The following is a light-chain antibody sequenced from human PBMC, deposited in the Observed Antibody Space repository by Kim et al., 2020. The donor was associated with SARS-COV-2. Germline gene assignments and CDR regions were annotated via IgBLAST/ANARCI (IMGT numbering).Light chain of an antibody. Sequence: GQKVTICCSGSSSNIGNNYVYWYQQLPGTAPKLLIYDNNKRPSGIPDRFAGSKSGTSATLGITGLQTGDEADYYCGTWDSSLSAGVFGGGTQLTVL. CDR2: DNN. CDR1: SSNIGNNY. J-gene: IGLJ3*02. V-gene: IGLV1-51*01. CDR3: GTWDSSLSAGV.